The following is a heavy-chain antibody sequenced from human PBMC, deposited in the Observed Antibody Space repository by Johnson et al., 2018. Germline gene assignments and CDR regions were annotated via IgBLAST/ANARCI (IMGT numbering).Heavy chain of an antibody. CDR2: IWYDGFHK. J-gene: IGHJ3*02. D-gene: IGHD3-10*01. Sequence: QVQLVQSGGGVVQPGESLRLSCAASGFSFSTYGIHWVRQAPGKGLEWVAVIWYDGFHKYYADSVRGRFTISRDNAKNSLYLQMNSLRADDTAVYYCARGRDFYGSGLDAFDMWGQGTMVTVSS. V-gene: IGHV3-33*01. CDR3: ARGRDFYGSGLDAFDM. CDR1: GFSFSTYG.